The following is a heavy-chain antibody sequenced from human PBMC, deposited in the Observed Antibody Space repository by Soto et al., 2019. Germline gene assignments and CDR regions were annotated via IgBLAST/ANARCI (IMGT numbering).Heavy chain of an antibody. Sequence: LSLTGAVDDGALRGYYGYWIRQPAGKGLEWIGEINHSGSTNYNPSLKSRVTISVDTSKNQFSLKLSSVTAADTAVYYCARQPLSYGDNQGVYYYYGMDVWGQGPTVTVSS. CDR2: INHSGST. CDR1: DGALRGYY. D-gene: IGHD4-17*01. J-gene: IGHJ6*02. V-gene: IGHV4-34*01. CDR3: ARQPLSYGDNQGVYYYYGMDV.